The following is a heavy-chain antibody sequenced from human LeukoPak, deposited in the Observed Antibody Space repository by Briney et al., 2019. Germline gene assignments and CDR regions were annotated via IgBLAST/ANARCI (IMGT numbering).Heavy chain of an antibody. CDR3: ARDLWDYFGSGTYYYYAMDV. Sequence: GGSLRLSCVASGFTFSSSSMNWVRQAPGKGLEWVSYIRGSSSTIYYADSVKDRFTISRDNAKNSLYLQMNSLRAEDTAVYYCARDLWDYFGSGTYYYYAMDVWGQGTTVTVSS. V-gene: IGHV3-48*01. CDR1: GFTFSSSS. J-gene: IGHJ6*02. D-gene: IGHD3-10*01. CDR2: IRGSSSTI.